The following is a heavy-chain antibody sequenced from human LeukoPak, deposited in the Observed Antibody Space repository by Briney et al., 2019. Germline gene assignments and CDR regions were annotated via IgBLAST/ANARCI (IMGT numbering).Heavy chain of an antibody. J-gene: IGHJ6*03. D-gene: IGHD1-26*01. CDR3: ARHPIVGAVYYYYYMDV. CDR2: INHSGST. CDR1: GGSFSGYY. V-gene: IGHV4-34*01. Sequence: SETLSLTCAVYGGSFSGYYWSWIRQPPGKGLEWIGEINHSGSTNYNPSLKSRVTISVDTSKNQFSLKLSSVTAADTAVYYCARHPIVGAVYYYYYMDVWGKGTTVTISS.